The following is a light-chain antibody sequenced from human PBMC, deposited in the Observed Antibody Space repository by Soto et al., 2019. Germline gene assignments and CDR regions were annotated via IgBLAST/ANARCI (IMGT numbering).Light chain of an antibody. V-gene: IGLV2-14*01. CDR3: SSYTRSTTYV. CDR1: SSDVGGYNY. CDR2: HVN. J-gene: IGLJ1*01. Sequence: QSVLTQPASVSGSPGQSITISCTGTSSDVGGYNYVSWYQQHPGKAPKIIIYHVNNRPSGVSNRFSGSKSGNTASLTISGLQAEDEADYYCSSYTRSTTYVFGTGTKLTVL.